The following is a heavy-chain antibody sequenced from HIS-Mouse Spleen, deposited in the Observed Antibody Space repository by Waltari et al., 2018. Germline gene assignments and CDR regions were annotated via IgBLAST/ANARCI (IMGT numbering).Heavy chain of an antibody. Sequence: EVQLVESGGGLVQPGRSLRLSCSSSGFTFADFAMHGVRQAPGKGLEWVSGISWNSGSIGYADSVKGRFTISRDNAKNSLYLQMNSLRAEDTALYYCAKDLRPAYSSSPYFDYWGQGTLVTVSS. CDR1: GFTFADFA. D-gene: IGHD6-6*01. V-gene: IGHV3-9*01. CDR3: AKDLRPAYSSSPYFDY. CDR2: ISWNSGSI. J-gene: IGHJ4*02.